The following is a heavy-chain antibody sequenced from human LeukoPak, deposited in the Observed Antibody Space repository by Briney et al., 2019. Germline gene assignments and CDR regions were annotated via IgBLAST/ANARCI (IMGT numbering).Heavy chain of an antibody. V-gene: IGHV3-23*01. J-gene: IGHJ1*01. CDR1: GFTFSSYG. D-gene: IGHD3-16*01. Sequence: SGGSLRLSCAASGFTFSSYGMSWVRQAPGKGLEWVSAISGSGGSTYYADSVKGRFTISRDNSKNMLYLQMNSLRGEDTAVYYCAKDDAWGRYKDWGQGTLVTVSS. CDR3: AKDDAWGRYKD. CDR2: ISGSGGST.